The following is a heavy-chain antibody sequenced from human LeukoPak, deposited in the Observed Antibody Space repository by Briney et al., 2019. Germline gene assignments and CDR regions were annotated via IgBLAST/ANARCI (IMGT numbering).Heavy chain of an antibody. D-gene: IGHD3-9*01. Sequence: PGGSLRLSCAASGFTFSSYSMNWVRQAPGKGLEWVSYISSSSSTIYYADSVKGRFTISRDNAKNSLYLQMNSLRAEDTAVYYCARGLTKDYWGQGTLVTVSS. CDR3: ARGLTKDY. CDR1: GFTFSSYS. CDR2: ISSSSSTI. V-gene: IGHV3-48*01. J-gene: IGHJ4*02.